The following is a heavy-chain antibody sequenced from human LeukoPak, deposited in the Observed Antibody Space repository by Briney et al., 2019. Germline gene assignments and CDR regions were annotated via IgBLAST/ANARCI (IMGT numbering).Heavy chain of an antibody. D-gene: IGHD7-27*01. Sequence: GRSLRLSCAASGFTFSTNFMTWVRQAPGKGMEWVSVIYRDGTTHYADSVKGRFTISRDSLRNTLDLQMNSLRAEDTAVYYCAKTGGPWDWGQGALVTVSS. V-gene: IGHV3-53*01. J-gene: IGHJ4*02. CDR2: IYRDGTT. CDR3: AKTGGPWD. CDR1: GFTFSTNF.